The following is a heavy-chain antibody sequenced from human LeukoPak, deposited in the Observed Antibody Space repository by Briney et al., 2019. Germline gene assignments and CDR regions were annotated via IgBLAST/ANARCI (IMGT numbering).Heavy chain of an antibody. D-gene: IGHD1-26*01. V-gene: IGHV4-4*07. CDR2: IYTTGAT. CDR1: SGSIDSYH. J-gene: IGHJ4*02. Sequence: KPSETRSLTCPVSSGSIDSYHWGWVRQPPGKGLEWIGRIYTTGATQYKPSLKSRVTMSVDTSTNQCSLNLRSMTAAHTAVYYCGRQGYTASYYFLDYWSQGTLVAVS. CDR3: GRQGYTASYYFLDY.